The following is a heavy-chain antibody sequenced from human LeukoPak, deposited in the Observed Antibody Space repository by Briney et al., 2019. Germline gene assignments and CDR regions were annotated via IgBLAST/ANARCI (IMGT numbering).Heavy chain of an antibody. CDR3: ASHYYYGSGSYHPDY. Sequence: PSETLSLTCAVSGGSISSSNWWSWVRQPPGKGLEWIGEIYHSGSTNYNPSLKSRVTISVDTSKNQFSLKLSSVTAADTAVYYCASHYYYGSGSYHPDYWGQGTLVTVSS. J-gene: IGHJ4*02. CDR1: GGSISSSNW. D-gene: IGHD3-10*01. CDR2: IYHSGST. V-gene: IGHV4-4*02.